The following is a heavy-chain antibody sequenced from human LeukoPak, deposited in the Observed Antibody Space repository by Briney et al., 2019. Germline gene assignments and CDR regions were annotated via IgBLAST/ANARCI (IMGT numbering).Heavy chain of an antibody. CDR2: IFYSGST. CDR1: GGSISSSNYY. Sequence: PSETLSLTCTVSGGSISSSNYYWGWLRQPPGEGLEWIGSIFYSGSTSYNPSLKSRVTISVDTSENEFSLKVSSVTAADTAVYYCASPTIGAFDIWGQGTRVTVSS. D-gene: IGHD2/OR15-2a*01. V-gene: IGHV4-39*01. J-gene: IGHJ3*02. CDR3: ASPTIGAFDI.